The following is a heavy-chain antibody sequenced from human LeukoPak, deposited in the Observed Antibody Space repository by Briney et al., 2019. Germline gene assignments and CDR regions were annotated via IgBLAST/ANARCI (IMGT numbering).Heavy chain of an antibody. D-gene: IGHD5-18*01. Sequence: ASVKVSCKASGYTFTRYDINWVRQATGQGLEWMGWMNPNSGNTGYAQKFQGRVTMTRNTSISTAYMELSSLRAEDTAVYYCARGTQLWRHYYYYGMDVWGQGTTVTVSS. CDR3: ARGTQLWRHYYYYGMDV. J-gene: IGHJ6*02. CDR1: GYTFTRYD. V-gene: IGHV1-8*01. CDR2: MNPNSGNT.